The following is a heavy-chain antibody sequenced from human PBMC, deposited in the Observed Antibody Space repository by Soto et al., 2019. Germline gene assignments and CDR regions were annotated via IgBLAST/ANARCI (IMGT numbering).Heavy chain of an antibody. V-gene: IGHV3-30-3*01. Sequence: GGSLRLSCAASGFTFSSYAMHWVRQAPGKGLEWVAVISYDGSNKYYADSVKGRFTISRDNSKNTLYLQMNSLRAEDTAVYYCARDRAAAGTVYYFDYWGQGTMVTVSS. CDR3: ARDRAAAGTVYYFDY. CDR1: GFTFSSYA. D-gene: IGHD6-13*01. J-gene: IGHJ4*02. CDR2: ISYDGSNK.